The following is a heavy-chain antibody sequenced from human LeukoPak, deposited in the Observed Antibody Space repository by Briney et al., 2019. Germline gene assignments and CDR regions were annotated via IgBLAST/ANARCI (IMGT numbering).Heavy chain of an antibody. Sequence: SVKVSCKASGYTFTYRHRHWVRQAPGQALEWMGWITPFNGNTNYAQKFQDRVTITRDRSMTTAYMELSGVRSEDTAMYYCAAPGYCSSTSCLPFDAFDIWGQGTMVTVSS. D-gene: IGHD2-2*01. J-gene: IGHJ3*02. CDR3: AAPGYCSSTSCLPFDAFDI. V-gene: IGHV1-45*02. CDR1: GYTFTYRH. CDR2: ITPFNGNT.